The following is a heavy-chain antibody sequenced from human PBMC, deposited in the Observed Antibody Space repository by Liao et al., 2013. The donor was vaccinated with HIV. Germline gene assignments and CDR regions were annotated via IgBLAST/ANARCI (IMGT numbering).Heavy chain of an antibody. CDR1: GGSISSAGYS. Sequence: QLQLQESASGLLKPSQTLSLTCAVSGGSISSAGYSWSWIRQPPGKGLEWIGYIYHSGSTYYNPSLKSRVTVSIDRSKNQFSLKLSSVTAADTAVYYCARGGYRFDYWGQGTLVTVSS. D-gene: IGHD5-12*01. J-gene: IGHJ4*02. CDR2: IYHSGST. V-gene: IGHV4-30-2*01. CDR3: ARGGYRFDY.